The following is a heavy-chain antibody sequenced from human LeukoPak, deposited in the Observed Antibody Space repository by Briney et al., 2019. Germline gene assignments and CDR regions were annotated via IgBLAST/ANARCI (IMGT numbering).Heavy chain of an antibody. Sequence: GGSLRLSCAASGFTFSSYGMHWVRQAPGKGLEWVAVISYDGSNKYYADSVKGRFTISRDNSKNTLYLQMNSLRAEDTAVYYCAKRGSVKQWLAQEVYYFDYWGQGTLVTVSS. CDR3: AKRGSVKQWLAQEVYYFDY. D-gene: IGHD6-19*01. V-gene: IGHV3-30*18. CDR1: GFTFSSYG. CDR2: ISYDGSNK. J-gene: IGHJ4*02.